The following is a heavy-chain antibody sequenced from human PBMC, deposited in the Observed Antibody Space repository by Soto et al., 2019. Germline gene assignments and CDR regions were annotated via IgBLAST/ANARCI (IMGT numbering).Heavy chain of an antibody. V-gene: IGHV3-23*01. D-gene: IGHD3-10*01. CDR3: AKATVRRVIIGMDV. Sequence: EVQLLESGGGLVQPGGSLRLSCAASGFTFSSYAMSWVRQAPGKGLEWVSAISGSGGSTYYADSVKGRFTISRDNSKNTLYLQMNSLRAEDTAVYLCAKATVRRVIIGMDVWGQGTTVTVSS. CDR1: GFTFSSYA. CDR2: ISGSGGST. J-gene: IGHJ6*02.